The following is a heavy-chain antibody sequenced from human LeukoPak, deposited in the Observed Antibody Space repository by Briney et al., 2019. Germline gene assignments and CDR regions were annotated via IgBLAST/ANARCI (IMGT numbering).Heavy chain of an antibody. CDR2: IIPIFGTA. CDR1: GGTFSSYA. Sequence: ASVKVSCKASGGTFSSYAISWVRQAPGQGLEWMGGIIPIFGTANYAQKFQGRVTITMDESTSTAYMELSSLRSEDTAVYYCARGGIVGARAAFDIWGQGTMVTVSS. D-gene: IGHD1-26*01. J-gene: IGHJ3*02. CDR3: ARGGIVGARAAFDI. V-gene: IGHV1-69*05.